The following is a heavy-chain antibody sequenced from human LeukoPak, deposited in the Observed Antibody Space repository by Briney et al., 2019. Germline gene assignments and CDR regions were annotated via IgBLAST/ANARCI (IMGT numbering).Heavy chain of an antibody. J-gene: IGHJ4*02. CDR3: ARDMGSGSYPYYFDY. Sequence: SQTLSLTCTVSGGSISSGDYYWSWIRQPPGKGLEWIGYISYSGNTYYSPSLKSRVTISVDTSKNQFSLKLSSVTAADTAVYYCARDMGSGSYPYYFDYWGQGTLVTVSS. CDR1: GGSISSGDYY. V-gene: IGHV4-30-4*01. CDR2: ISYSGNT. D-gene: IGHD3-10*01.